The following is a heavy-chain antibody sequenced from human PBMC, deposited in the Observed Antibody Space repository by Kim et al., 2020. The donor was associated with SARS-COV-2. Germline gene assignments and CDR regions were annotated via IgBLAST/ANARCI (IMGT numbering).Heavy chain of an antibody. V-gene: IGHV4-4*02. CDR2: IYHSGST. J-gene: IGHJ4*02. D-gene: IGHD3-16*01. Sequence: SETLSLTCAVSGGSISSSNWWSWVRQPPGKGLEWIGEIYHSGSTNYNPSLKSRVTISVDKSKNQFSLKLSSVTAADTAVYYCARDGWRMGGVFKWDPDYWGQGTLVTVSS. CDR3: ARDGWRMGGVFKWDPDY. CDR1: GGSISSSNW.